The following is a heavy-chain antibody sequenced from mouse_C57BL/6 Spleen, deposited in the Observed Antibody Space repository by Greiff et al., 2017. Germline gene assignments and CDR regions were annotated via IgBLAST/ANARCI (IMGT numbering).Heavy chain of an antibody. CDR1: GYTFTDYY. CDR2: IYPGSGNT. V-gene: IGHV1-76*01. J-gene: IGHJ3*01. CDR3: AREGPYDGYYGFAY. D-gene: IGHD2-3*01. Sequence: QVQLKESGAELVRPGASVKLSCKASGYTFTDYYINWVKQRPGQGLEWIARIYPGSGNTYYNEKFKGKATLTAEKSSSTAYMQLSSLTSEDSAVYFCAREGPYDGYYGFAYWGQGTLVTVSA.